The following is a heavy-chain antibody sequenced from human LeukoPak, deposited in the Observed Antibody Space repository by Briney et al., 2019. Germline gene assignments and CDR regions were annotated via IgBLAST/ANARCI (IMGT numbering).Heavy chain of an antibody. CDR1: GFTVSSNY. Sequence: PGGSLRLSCAASGFTVSSNYMSWVRQAPGKGLEWVSVIYSGGSTYYADSVKGRFTISRDNSKNTLYLQMNSLRAEDTAVYYCARDLTYDSSGPSDYWGQGTLVTVSS. J-gene: IGHJ4*02. D-gene: IGHD3-22*01. CDR2: IYSGGST. CDR3: ARDLTYDSSGPSDY. V-gene: IGHV3-66*01.